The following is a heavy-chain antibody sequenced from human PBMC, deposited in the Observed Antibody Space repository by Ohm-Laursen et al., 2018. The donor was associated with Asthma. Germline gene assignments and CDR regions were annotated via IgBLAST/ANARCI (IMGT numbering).Heavy chain of an antibody. D-gene: IGHD6-19*01. V-gene: IGHV3-74*01. CDR3: AKDDSSAWTHFDY. Sequence: SLRLSCTASGFSLSDYFLHWVRQGPGEGLVWISHLFPDGRRTNYADSVKGRFTISRDNSKNTLYLQMNSLRPDDTAVYYCAKDDSSAWTHFDYWGQGTLVTVSS. CDR1: GFSLSDYF. CDR2: LFPDGRRT. J-gene: IGHJ4*02.